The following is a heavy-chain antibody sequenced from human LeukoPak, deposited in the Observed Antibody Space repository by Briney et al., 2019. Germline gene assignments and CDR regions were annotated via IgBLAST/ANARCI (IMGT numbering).Heavy chain of an antibody. J-gene: IGHJ4*02. CDR3: ARHKYYYGSGSQTPDVN. CDR2: IIPILGIA. CDR1: GYTFTDYY. D-gene: IGHD3-10*01. V-gene: IGHV1-69*02. Sequence: SVKVSCKASGYTFTDYYMHWVRQAPGQGLEWMGRIIPILGIANYAQKFQGRVTITADKSTSTAYMELSSLRSEDTAVYYCARHKYYYGSGSQTPDVNWGQGTLVTVSS.